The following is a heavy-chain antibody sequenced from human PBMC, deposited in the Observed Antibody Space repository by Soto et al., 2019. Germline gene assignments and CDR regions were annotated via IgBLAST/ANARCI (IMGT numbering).Heavy chain of an antibody. D-gene: IGHD1-7*01. V-gene: IGHV4-31*03. CDR2: IYYSGST. J-gene: IGHJ4*02. CDR1: GGSISSGGYY. Sequence: SETLSLTCTVSGGSISSGGYYWSWIRQHPGKGLEWIGYIYYSGSTYYNPSLKSRVTISVDTSKNQFSLKLSSVTAADTAVYYCARDLRVGTTWYFDYWGQGTLVTVSS. CDR3: ARDLRVGTTWYFDY.